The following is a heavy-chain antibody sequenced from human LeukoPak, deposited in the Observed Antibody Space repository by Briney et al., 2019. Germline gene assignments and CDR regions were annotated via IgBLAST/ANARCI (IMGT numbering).Heavy chain of an antibody. CDR2: ISSSSSYI. CDR3: ARDPGQTTNDGKDY. D-gene: IGHD1-1*01. V-gene: IGHV3-21*01. Sequence: GGTLRLSCAASGFTFSSYGMNWVRQAPGKGLEWVSSISSSSSYIYYADSVKGRFTISRDNAKNSLYLQMNSLRAEDTAVYYCARDPGQTTNDGKDYWGQGTLVTVSS. J-gene: IGHJ4*02. CDR1: GFTFSSYG.